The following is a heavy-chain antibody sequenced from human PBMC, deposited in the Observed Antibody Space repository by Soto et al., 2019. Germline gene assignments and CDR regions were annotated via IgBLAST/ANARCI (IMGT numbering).Heavy chain of an antibody. CDR3: GKILVGATGHTDADS. CDR2: IDNNGVT. V-gene: IGHV4-39*01. D-gene: IGHD2-15*01. Sequence: SETLSLTCIVSGGSVYSNGHYWGWIRQPPGKGLEWIGSIDNNGVTNYNSSLKSRVTISRDASKNQFSLRLTSVTAADTAVYYCGKILVGATGHTDADSWGPGTLVTVS. CDR1: GGSVYSNGHY. J-gene: IGHJ4*02.